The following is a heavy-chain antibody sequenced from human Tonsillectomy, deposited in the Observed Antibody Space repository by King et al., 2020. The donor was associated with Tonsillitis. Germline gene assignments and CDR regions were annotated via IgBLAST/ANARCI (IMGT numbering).Heavy chain of an antibody. CDR2: ISYDATRE. V-gene: IGHV3-33*05. D-gene: IGHD6-19*01. CDR1: GFAFRSYG. J-gene: IGHJ4*02. Sequence: QLVQSGGGVVQPGRSLRLSCVSSGFAFRSYGMHWVPQAPGKGLEWVAVISYDATRENYADSAKGRFTISRDNSKNTLYLQMNSLRAEDTAVYYCARERLYSSYWGIDYWGQGSLVTVSS. CDR3: ARERLYSSYWGIDY.